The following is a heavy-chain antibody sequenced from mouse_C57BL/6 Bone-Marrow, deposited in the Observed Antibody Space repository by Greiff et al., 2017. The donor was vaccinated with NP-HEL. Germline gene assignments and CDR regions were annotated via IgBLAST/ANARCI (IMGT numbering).Heavy chain of an antibody. V-gene: IGHV1-18*01. J-gene: IGHJ1*03. CDR1: GYTFTDYN. CDR3: ARRGYYGSSYEYFDV. CDR2: INPNNGGT. D-gene: IGHD1-1*01. Sequence: VQLQQSGPELVKPGASVKIPCKASGYTFTDYNMDWVKQSHGKSLEWIGDINPNNGGTIYNQKFKGKATLTVDKSSSTAYMELRSLTSEDTAVYYCARRGYYGSSYEYFDVWGTGTTVTVSS.